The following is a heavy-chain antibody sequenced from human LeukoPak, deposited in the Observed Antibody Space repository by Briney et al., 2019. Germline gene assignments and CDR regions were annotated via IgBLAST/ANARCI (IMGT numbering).Heavy chain of an antibody. J-gene: IGHJ4*02. Sequence: GASVKVSCKASGYTFTSNAMNWVRQAPGQGLEWMGWINTNTGNPTYAQGFTGRFVFSLDTSVSTAYLQISSLKAEDTAVYYCAREQAGGYSEKRGEYWGQGTLVTVSS. V-gene: IGHV7-4-1*02. CDR3: AREQAGGYSEKRGEY. CDR1: GYTFTSNA. D-gene: IGHD5-12*01. CDR2: INTNTGNP.